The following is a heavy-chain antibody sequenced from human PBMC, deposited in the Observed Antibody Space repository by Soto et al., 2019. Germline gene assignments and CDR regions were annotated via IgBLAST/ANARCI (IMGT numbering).Heavy chain of an antibody. J-gene: IGHJ6*02. CDR1: GGTFSRYT. D-gene: IGHD2-8*02. CDR3: ASHFTGVLVLGTSPPGGDNYGWDV. Sequence: QVQLVQSGAEVKKPGSSVKVSCKASGGTFSRYTFTWVRQAPGQGLEWMGRIIPILDIPNYAQNFQGRVTIAADNSTSTAYMELRSLTSDDTAGYYCASHFTGVLVLGTSPPGGDNYGWDVWGQGTTVTVSS. CDR2: IIPILDIP. V-gene: IGHV1-69*02.